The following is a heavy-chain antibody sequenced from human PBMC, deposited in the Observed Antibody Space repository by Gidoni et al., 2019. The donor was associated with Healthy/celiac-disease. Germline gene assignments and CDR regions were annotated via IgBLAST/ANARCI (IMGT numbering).Heavy chain of an antibody. J-gene: IGHJ4*02. CDR1: GSPFSRYA. V-gene: IGHV3-23*01. D-gene: IGHD3-3*01. Sequence: EVQLLESGGGLVQPGGSLRLSCPASGSPFSRYAMSWVRQAPGKGREWVSAISGSGGSTYYADSVKGRFTISRDNSKNTLYLQMNSLRAEDTAVYYCATRHYDFWSGYYPFDYWGQGTLVTVSS. CDR2: ISGSGGST. CDR3: ATRHYDFWSGYYPFDY.